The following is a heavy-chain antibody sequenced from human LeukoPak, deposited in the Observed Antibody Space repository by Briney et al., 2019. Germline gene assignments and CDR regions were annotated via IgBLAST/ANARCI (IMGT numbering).Heavy chain of an antibody. CDR1: GFTFSSYG. D-gene: IGHD6-19*01. J-gene: IGHJ4*02. Sequence: GGTLRLSCAASGFTFSSYGMNWVRQAPGKGLEWVSGITSDSRGIYYADSVKGRFTIYRDNSKMTLYLQMDSLRAEDTAVYYCAKRSAESSGYFDYWGQGTLVTVSS. V-gene: IGHV3-23*01. CDR3: AKRSAESSGYFDY. CDR2: ITSDSRGI.